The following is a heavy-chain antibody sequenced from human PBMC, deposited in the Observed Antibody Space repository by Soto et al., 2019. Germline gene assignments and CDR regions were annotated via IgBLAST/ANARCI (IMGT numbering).Heavy chain of an antibody. D-gene: IGHD3-22*01. J-gene: IGHJ4*02. CDR3: GVVVFIKCFEY. Sequence: EVQLVESGGGLVQPGGSLRLSCAASGITFNNHWMSWVRQAPGKGLEWVANINQVGSEAYYVDSVKGRFTVARDNAKNSLYLQMNSLRAEDTAVYYCGVVVFIKCFEYWGQGTLVTVSS. CDR1: GITFNNHW. CDR2: INQVGSEA. V-gene: IGHV3-7*01.